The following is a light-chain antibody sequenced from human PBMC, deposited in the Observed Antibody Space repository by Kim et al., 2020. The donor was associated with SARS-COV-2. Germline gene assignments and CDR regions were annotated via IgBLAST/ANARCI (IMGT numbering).Light chain of an antibody. CDR3: QQSYSAPAT. CDR2: AAS. J-gene: IGKJ3*01. CDR1: QSISSY. Sequence: DIQMTQSPSSRSASVGDRVTITCRASQSISSYLNWYQQKPGKAPKLLIYAASSLQSGVPSRFSGSGSGTDFTLTISSLQPEDFATYYCQQSYSAPATFGPGTKVDIK. V-gene: IGKV1-39*01.